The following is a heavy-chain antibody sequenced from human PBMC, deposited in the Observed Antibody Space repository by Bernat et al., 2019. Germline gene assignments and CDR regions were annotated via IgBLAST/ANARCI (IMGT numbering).Heavy chain of an antibody. V-gene: IGHV3-33*01. CDR1: GFTFSSYG. CDR2: IWYDGSNK. Sequence: QVQLVESGGGVVQPGRSLRLSCAASGFTFSSYGMHWVRQAPGKGLEWVAVIWYDGSNKYYADSVKGRFTISRDNSKNTLYLQMNSLRAEDTAVYYCAREHLSGWFDAWGQGTLVTVSS. J-gene: IGHJ5*02. D-gene: IGHD3-10*01. CDR3: AREHLSGWFDA.